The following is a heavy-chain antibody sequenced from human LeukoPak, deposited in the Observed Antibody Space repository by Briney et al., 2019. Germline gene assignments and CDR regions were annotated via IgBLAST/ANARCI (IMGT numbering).Heavy chain of an antibody. V-gene: IGHV4-59*08. CDR3: ARQVGGSRFPD. Sequence: SETLSLTCTVSGGSMRNYYWTWIRQTPGKGLEWIGYVYHTGNTSYNPSIKSRVTISLDTSKNQFSLRLSSVAAADTAVYYCARQVGGSRFPDWGQGTLVTVSS. CDR2: VYHTGNT. CDR1: GGSMRNYY. J-gene: IGHJ4*02. D-gene: IGHD1-26*01.